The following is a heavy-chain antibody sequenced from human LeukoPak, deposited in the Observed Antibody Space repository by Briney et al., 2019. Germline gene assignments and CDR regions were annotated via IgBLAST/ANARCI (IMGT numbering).Heavy chain of an antibody. CDR2: IYYSGST. CDR3: AREDYYDSSGYFDY. CDR1: DGSISSGDYY. J-gene: IGHJ4*02. D-gene: IGHD3-22*01. Sequence: SQTLSLTCTVSDGSISSGDYYWSWIRQPPGKGLEWIGYIYYSGSTYYNPSLKSRVTISVDTSKNQFSLKLSSVTAADTAVYYCAREDYYDSSGYFDYWGQGTLVTVSS. V-gene: IGHV4-30-4*01.